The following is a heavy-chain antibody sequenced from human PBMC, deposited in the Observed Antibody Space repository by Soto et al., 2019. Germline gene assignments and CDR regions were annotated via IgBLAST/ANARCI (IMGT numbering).Heavy chain of an antibody. CDR3: ASCLPKVAGGAFDI. CDR2: MWYDGHVE. J-gene: IGHJ3*02. CDR1: GFSFRTSG. D-gene: IGHD2-15*01. V-gene: IGHV3-33*01. Sequence: QVQLVESGGGVVQPGRSLTLSCAASGFSFRTSGMHWVRQAPGKGLEWVTGMWYDGHVEGYLDSVKGRFTISRDNSNSLMSLQMSNLRVDDTAVYYCASCLPKVAGGAFDIWGHGTMVTVSS.